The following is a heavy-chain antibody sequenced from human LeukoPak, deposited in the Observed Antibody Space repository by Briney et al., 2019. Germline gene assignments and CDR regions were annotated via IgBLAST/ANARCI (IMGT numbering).Heavy chain of an antibody. CDR2: ISYDGDNK. V-gene: IGHV3-30*04. CDR1: GFTFSTYP. D-gene: IGHD5-18*01. J-gene: IGHJ4*02. CDR3: ARDETKRGYSYGTSPFEH. Sequence: GGSLRLSCAASGFTFSTYPMHWVRQAPGKGLEWVSLISYDGDNKYYADSVKGQFTISRDNSKNTLYLEMNSLRTEDTAVYYCARDETKRGYSYGTSPFEHWGQGTLVTVSS.